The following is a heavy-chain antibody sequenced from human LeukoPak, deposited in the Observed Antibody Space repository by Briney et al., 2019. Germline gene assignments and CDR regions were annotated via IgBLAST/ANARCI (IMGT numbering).Heavy chain of an antibody. CDR3: ARESGGWYFDY. J-gene: IGHJ4*02. Sequence: GGSLRLSCAASGFTFSTYPMHWVRQAPGKGLEWVAVISYDGSFKYYADSVKGRFTISRDNSRITLYLQMNSLRADDTAVYYCARESGGWYFDYWGQGTLVTVSS. CDR1: GFTFSTYP. D-gene: IGHD6-19*01. V-gene: IGHV3-30*04. CDR2: ISYDGSFK.